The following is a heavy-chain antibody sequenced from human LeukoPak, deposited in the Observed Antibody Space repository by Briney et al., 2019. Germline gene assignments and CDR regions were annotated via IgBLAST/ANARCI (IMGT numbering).Heavy chain of an antibody. CDR1: GMSLTNYG. Sequence: GGSLRLSCVVSGMSLTNYGMTWVRQAPGKGLEWVSYISERGGSITYADSVKGRFTISRDTSLNTLYLQMNNLRAEDTAVYFCAKRGVVIRGILVIGYHQEAYHYDFWGQGVLVTVSS. V-gene: IGHV3-23*01. CDR2: ISERGGSI. J-gene: IGHJ4*02. D-gene: IGHD3-10*01. CDR3: AKRGVVIRGILVIGYHQEAYHYDF.